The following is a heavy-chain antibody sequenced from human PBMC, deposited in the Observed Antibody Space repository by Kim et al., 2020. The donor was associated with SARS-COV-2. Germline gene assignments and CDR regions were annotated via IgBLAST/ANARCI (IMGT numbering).Heavy chain of an antibody. Sequence: SETLSLTCAVYGGSFSGYYWGWIRQAPGKGLEWIGEINHSGSTNYNPSLKSRVTISVNTSKNQFSLKLSSVTAADTAVYYCARYYYGSGSYGYWGQGTLVTVSS. CDR3: ARYYYGSGSYGY. J-gene: IGHJ4*02. V-gene: IGHV4-34*01. CDR1: GGSFSGYY. CDR2: INHSGST. D-gene: IGHD3-10*01.